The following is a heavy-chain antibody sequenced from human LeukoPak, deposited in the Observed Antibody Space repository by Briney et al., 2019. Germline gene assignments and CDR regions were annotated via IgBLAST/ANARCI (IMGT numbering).Heavy chain of an antibody. V-gene: IGHV4-59*08. CDR2: IYYSGST. D-gene: IGHD2-21*02. J-gene: IGHJ4*02. CDR1: GGSISSYY. Sequence: SETLSLTCTVSGGSISSYYWSWIRQPPGKGLKWIGYIYYSGSTNYNPSLKSRVTISVDTSKNQFSLKLSSVTAADTAVYYCASTAYCGGDCYPDIFDYWGQGTLVTVSS. CDR3: ASTAYCGGDCYPDIFDY.